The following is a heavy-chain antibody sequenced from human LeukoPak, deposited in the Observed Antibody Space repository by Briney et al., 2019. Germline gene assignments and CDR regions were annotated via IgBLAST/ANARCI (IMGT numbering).Heavy chain of an antibody. CDR1: GGSISTSCDY. CDR3: ARGQGRIGRWLQLGYPFDY. D-gene: IGHD5-24*01. V-gene: IGHV4-39*07. J-gene: IGHJ4*02. CDR2: IYGSGST. Sequence: PSETLSLTCTVSGGSISTSCDYWGWHPPPPGLGWVWRGSIYGSGSTYYNPSLKSRVTISVVTSKNQFSLKLSSVTAADTAVYYCARGQGRIGRWLQLGYPFDYWGQGTLVTVSS.